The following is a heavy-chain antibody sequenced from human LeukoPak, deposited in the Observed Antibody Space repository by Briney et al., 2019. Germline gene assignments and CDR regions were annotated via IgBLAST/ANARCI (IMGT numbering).Heavy chain of an antibody. CDR2: IKPNSGDA. Sequence: ASVKVSCKASGYNFTDYYMHWVRQAPGQGLEWVGWIKPNSGDAEYVDKFQGRVTMTRDTSISTVYMELSGLRSDDTAVYYCARDQDYDFWSGYLVSLWFWGQGALVTVSS. CDR3: ARDQDYDFWSGYLVSLWF. J-gene: IGHJ4*02. D-gene: IGHD3-3*01. CDR1: GYNFTDYY. V-gene: IGHV1-2*07.